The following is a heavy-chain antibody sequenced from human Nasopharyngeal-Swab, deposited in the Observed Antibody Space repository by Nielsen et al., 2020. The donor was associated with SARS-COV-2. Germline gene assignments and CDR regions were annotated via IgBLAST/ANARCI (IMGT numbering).Heavy chain of an antibody. CDR1: GFTFSSYS. Sequence: GESLKISCAASGFTFSSYSMNWVRQAPGKGLEWISYISSSSITIYYADSVKGRFTISRDNAKNSLYLQMNSLRAEDTAVYYCKRDYYDRSSYVGLVDYWGQGTLVTVSS. D-gene: IGHD3-22*01. J-gene: IGHJ4*02. CDR2: ISSSSITI. V-gene: IGHV3-48*01. CDR3: KRDYYDRSSYVGLVDY.